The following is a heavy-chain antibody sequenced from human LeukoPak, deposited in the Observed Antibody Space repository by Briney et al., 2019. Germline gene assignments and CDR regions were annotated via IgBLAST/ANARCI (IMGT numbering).Heavy chain of an antibody. Sequence: SETLSLTWTVSGXSISSYFCSWIRQPPGKGLEWIGYIYYSGSTNYNPSLKSRVTISVDTSKNQFSLKLSSVTAADTAVYYCARGPLGPTYFDYWGQGTLVTVSS. CDR1: GXSISSYF. D-gene: IGHD1-26*01. V-gene: IGHV4-59*08. CDR3: ARGPLGPTYFDY. CDR2: IYYSGST. J-gene: IGHJ4*02.